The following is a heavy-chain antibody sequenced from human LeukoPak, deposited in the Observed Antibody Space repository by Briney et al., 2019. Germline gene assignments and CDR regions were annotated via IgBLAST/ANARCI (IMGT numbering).Heavy chain of an antibody. D-gene: IGHD6-19*01. Sequence: PSETLSLTCTVSGGSISSYYWSWIRQPPGKGLECIGYIYYSGSTNYNPSLKSRATISVDTSKNQFSLKLSSVTAADTAVYHCARIYSGWYLDYWGQGTLVTVSS. J-gene: IGHJ4*02. CDR2: IYYSGST. CDR3: ARIYSGWYLDY. V-gene: IGHV4-59*01. CDR1: GGSISSYY.